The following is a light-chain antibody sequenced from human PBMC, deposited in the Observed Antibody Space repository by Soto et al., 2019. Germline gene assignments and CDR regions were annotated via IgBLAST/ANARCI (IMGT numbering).Light chain of an antibody. CDR2: TAS. Sequence: IQMTRAPSSLSASVVDRVTITGQASQSISSYLNWYQQKPGKAPKLLIYTASSLQSGVPSRFSGSGSGTDFTLTISSLQAEDFATYYCQQLRLYPSTFGGGTKVDIK. CDR1: QSISSY. J-gene: IGKJ4*01. CDR3: QQLRLYPST. V-gene: IGKV1-39*01.